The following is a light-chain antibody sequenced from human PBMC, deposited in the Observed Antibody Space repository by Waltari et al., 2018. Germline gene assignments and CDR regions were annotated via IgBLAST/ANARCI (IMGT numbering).Light chain of an antibody. CDR2: VAS. CDR3: QQYGSSVLYT. J-gene: IGKJ2*01. CDR1: QSLTKRY. V-gene: IGKV3-20*01. Sequence: VLTQSPGTLSVSPGESATLSCPARQSLTKRYLAWYQQQPGQAHRVLIYVASSTAAGIPDRFIGSGSGTEFTLTISRLEPEDCAVYYCQQYGSSVLYTFGQGTKLEIK.